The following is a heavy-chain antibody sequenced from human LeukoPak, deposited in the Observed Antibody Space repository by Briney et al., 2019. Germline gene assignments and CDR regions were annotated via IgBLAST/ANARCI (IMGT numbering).Heavy chain of an antibody. CDR3: ARGGWHYDY. D-gene: IGHD6-19*01. CDR1: GSCISRFY. J-gene: IGHJ4*02. CDR2: IYYSGST. Sequence: SETLSLTCTVSGSCISRFYWIWIRQPPVKGLEWIGYIYYSGSTNYNPSLKSRVTISVDTSKNQFSLKLSSVTAADTAVYYCARGGWHYDYWGQGTLVTVS. V-gene: IGHV4-59*01.